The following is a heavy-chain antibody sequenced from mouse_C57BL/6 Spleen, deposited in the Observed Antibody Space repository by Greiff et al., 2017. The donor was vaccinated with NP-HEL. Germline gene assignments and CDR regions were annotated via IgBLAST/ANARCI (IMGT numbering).Heavy chain of an antibody. Sequence: QVQLQQSGAELVKPGASVKLSCKASGYTFTSYWMHWVKQRPGQGLEWIGMIHPNSGSTNYNEKFKSKATLTVDKSSSTAYMQLSSLTSEDSAVYYCARLNYYGPRGGYFDYWGQGTTLTVSS. J-gene: IGHJ2*01. CDR1: GYTFTSYW. D-gene: IGHD1-2*01. CDR2: IHPNSGST. V-gene: IGHV1-64*01. CDR3: ARLNYYGPRGGYFDY.